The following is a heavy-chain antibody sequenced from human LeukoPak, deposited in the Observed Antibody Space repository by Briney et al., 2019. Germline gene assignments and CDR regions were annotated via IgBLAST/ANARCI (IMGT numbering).Heavy chain of an antibody. J-gene: IGHJ4*02. CDR1: GGSISSSSYY. D-gene: IGHD1-26*01. CDR3: ARWAARELSGDY. V-gene: IGHV4-39*01. Sequence: SESLSLTRTVAGGSISSSSYYWGWIRQPPGKGLEGIGSIYYSGSTYYNPSLKRRVTISVDTAKNQCSLKLSSVTAAAPAADYCARWAARELSGDYWGQGTLVTVSS. CDR2: IYYSGST.